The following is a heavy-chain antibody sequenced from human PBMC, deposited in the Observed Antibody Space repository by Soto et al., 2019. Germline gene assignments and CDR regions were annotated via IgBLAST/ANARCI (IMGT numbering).Heavy chain of an antibody. J-gene: IGHJ5*02. CDR3: ARVYPYSSCWYWFDP. CDR1: GYTFTIYA. V-gene: IGHV1-3*01. Sequence: QVQLVQSGAEVKKPGASVKVSCKASGYTFTIYAMHWVRQAPGQRLEWMGWINAGNGNTKYSQKFQGRVTITRDTSASTAYIELSSLRSEDTAVYYCARVYPYSSCWYWFDPWGQGTLVTVSS. CDR2: INAGNGNT. D-gene: IGHD6-19*01.